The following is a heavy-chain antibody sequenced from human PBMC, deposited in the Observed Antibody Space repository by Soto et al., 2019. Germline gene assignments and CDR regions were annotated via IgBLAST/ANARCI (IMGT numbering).Heavy chain of an antibody. D-gene: IGHD1-26*01. Sequence: PSQTLSLTCAISGDSVSNNGATWTRIRQSPSRGLEWLGRTYYRSKWNFDYAVSVKSRIIINPDTSKNHFSLQLNSVTPEDTAVYYCARLVGSSYFDFWGQGTPVTVSS. CDR2: TYYRSKWNF. CDR3: ARLVGSSYFDF. J-gene: IGHJ4*02. V-gene: IGHV6-1*01. CDR1: GDSVSNNGAT.